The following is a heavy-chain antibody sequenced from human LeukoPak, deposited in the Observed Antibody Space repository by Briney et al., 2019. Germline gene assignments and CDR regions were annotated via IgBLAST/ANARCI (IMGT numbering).Heavy chain of an antibody. CDR3: ARSLDTSYYYMDV. D-gene: IGHD5-18*01. CDR2: ISYDGSNK. J-gene: IGHJ6*03. V-gene: IGHV3-30*04. Sequence: GGSLRLSCAASGFTFSNYAMHWVRQAPGKGLEWVAAISYDGSNKYYADSVKGRFTISRDNSKNTLYLQMSSLRAEDTAVYYCARSLDTSYYYMDVWGKGTTVTVSS. CDR1: GFTFSNYA.